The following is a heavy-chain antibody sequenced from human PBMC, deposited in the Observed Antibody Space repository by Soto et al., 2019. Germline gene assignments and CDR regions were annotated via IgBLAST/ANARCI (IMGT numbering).Heavy chain of an antibody. Sequence: GPTLANPTPALTLTCTFSGFSLSTSGMRVSWIRQPPGKALEWLARIDWDDDKFYSTSLKTRLTISKDTSKNQVVLTVTNMVPVDTATYYCGWTALNDNFDFWGQGTLVTVSS. CDR1: GFSLSTSGMR. CDR3: GWTALNDNFDF. D-gene: IGHD1-1*01. V-gene: IGHV2-70*04. CDR2: IDWDDDK. J-gene: IGHJ4*02.